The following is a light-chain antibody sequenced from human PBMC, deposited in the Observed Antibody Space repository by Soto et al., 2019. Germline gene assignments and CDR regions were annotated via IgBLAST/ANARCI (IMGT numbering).Light chain of an antibody. CDR1: QSSSSY. CDR3: QQSYSSPRT. V-gene: IGKV1-39*01. J-gene: IGKJ1*01. Sequence: DIPMMQSQSSLSASVADRVTITCRARQSSSSYLNWYQQKPGKAPKLLIYAASSLQSGVPSRFSGSGSGTDFTLTISSLQPEDFATYYCQQSYSSPRTFGQGTKVEIK. CDR2: AAS.